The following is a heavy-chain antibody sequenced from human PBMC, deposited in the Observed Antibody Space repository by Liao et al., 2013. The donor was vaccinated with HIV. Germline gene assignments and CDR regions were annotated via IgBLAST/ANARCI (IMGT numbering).Heavy chain of an antibody. Sequence: QLQLQESGPGQVKPSETLSLTCTVSGGSISSYYWSWIRQPAGKGLEWIGRIYSSGGANYNPSLKSRVTMSVDTSKNQFSLKLSSVTAADTAVYYCARTDQYYDFWNGYENWFDPWGQGTLVTVSS. J-gene: IGHJ5*02. CDR3: ARTDQYYDFWNGYENWFDP. CDR1: GGSISSYY. D-gene: IGHD3-3*01. CDR2: IYSSGGA. V-gene: IGHV4-4*07.